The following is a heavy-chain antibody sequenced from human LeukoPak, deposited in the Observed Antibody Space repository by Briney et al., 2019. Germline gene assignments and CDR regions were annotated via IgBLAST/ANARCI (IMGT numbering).Heavy chain of an antibody. Sequence: GGSLRLSCAASGFTFSSYGMHWVRQAPGKGPEWVAFIRYDGSNKYYADSVKGRFTISRDNSKNTLYLQMNSLRAEDTAVYYCAKESRYYGSDRIGGVWGQGTLVTVSS. CDR3: AKESRYYGSDRIGGV. V-gene: IGHV3-30*02. CDR2: IRYDGSNK. CDR1: GFTFSSYG. D-gene: IGHD3-10*01. J-gene: IGHJ4*02.